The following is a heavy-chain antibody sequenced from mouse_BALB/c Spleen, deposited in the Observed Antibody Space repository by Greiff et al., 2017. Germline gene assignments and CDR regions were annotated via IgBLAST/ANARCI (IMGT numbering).Heavy chain of an antibody. CDR3: TRRAGY. CDR2: IRLKSNNYAT. Sequence: EVQLQQSGGGLVQPGGSMKLSCVASGFTFSNYWMNWVRQSPEKGLEWVAEIRLKSNNYATHYAESVKGRFTISRDDSKSSVYLQMNNLRAEDTGIYYCTRRAGYWGQGTTLTVSS. CDR1: GFTFSNYW. V-gene: IGHV6-6*02. J-gene: IGHJ2*01. D-gene: IGHD3-3*01.